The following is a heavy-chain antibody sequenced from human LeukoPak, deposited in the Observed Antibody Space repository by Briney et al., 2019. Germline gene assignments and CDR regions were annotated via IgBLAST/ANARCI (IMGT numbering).Heavy chain of an antibody. J-gene: IGHJ4*02. CDR3: AKERIVGGYRYGPFDH. CDR2: ISWNSGTI. V-gene: IGHV3-9*01. Sequence: GGSLRLSCAASGFTCDDYAIHWVRHVPGKGLEWVSGISWNSGTIGYEDSVKGRFTISRDNAKNSLYLQMNSLRAEDTALYYCAKERIVGGYRYGPFDHWGQGTLVTVSS. D-gene: IGHD5-18*01. CDR1: GFTCDDYA.